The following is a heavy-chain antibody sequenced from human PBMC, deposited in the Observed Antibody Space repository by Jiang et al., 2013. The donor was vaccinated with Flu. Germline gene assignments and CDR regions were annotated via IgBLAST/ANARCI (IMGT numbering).Heavy chain of an antibody. V-gene: IGHV4-34*01. D-gene: IGHD3-22*01. CDR3: ARVPVVINYYYYGMDV. Sequence: EWIGEINHSGSTNYNPSLKSRVTISVDTSKNQFSLKLSSVTAADTAVYYCARVPVVINYYYYGMDVWGQGTTVTVSS. J-gene: IGHJ6*02. CDR2: INHSGST.